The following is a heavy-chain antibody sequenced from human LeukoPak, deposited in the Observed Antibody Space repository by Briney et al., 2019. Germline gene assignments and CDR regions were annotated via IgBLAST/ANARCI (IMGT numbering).Heavy chain of an antibody. CDR3: ARTYCSSTSCYYYYYGMDV. CDR2: ISAYNGNT. J-gene: IGHJ6*02. CDR1: GYTFTSYG. Sequence: GASVKVSCKASGYTFTSYGISWVRQAPGQGLEWMGWISAYNGNTNYAQKLQGRVTMTTDTSTSTAYMELRSLRSEDTAVYYCARTYCSSTSCYYYYYGMDVWGQGTTVTVSS. V-gene: IGHV1-18*01. D-gene: IGHD2-2*01.